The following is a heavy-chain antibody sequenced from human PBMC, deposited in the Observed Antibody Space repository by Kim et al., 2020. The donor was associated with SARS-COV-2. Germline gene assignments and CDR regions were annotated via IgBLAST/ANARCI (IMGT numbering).Heavy chain of an antibody. CDR3: AKVDSGYNYFDY. Sequence: GGSLRPSCEASGFTFSSYAMSWVRQAPGKGLEWVSAISGSGGSTHYADSVKGRFTISRDNSKNTLYLQMNSLRAENTAVYYCAKVDSGYNYFDYWGQGTLVTVSS. CDR1: GFTFSSYA. D-gene: IGHD5-12*01. V-gene: IGHV3-23*01. CDR2: ISGSGGST. J-gene: IGHJ4*02.